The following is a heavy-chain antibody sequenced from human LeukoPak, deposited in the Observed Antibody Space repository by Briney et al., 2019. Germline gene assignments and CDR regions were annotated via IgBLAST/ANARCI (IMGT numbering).Heavy chain of an antibody. J-gene: IGHJ5*02. CDR1: GYTFTSYG. CDR3: AKTDAPSYALGSYYWFDP. Sequence: ASVKVSCKVSGYTFTSYGVSWVRQAPGQGLEWMGWLNPNSGGTNYAQKFQGRVTMTRDTSISTAYMELSRLRSDDTAVYYCAKTDAPSYALGSYYWFDPWGQGTRVAVSS. CDR2: LNPNSGGT. D-gene: IGHD3-10*01. V-gene: IGHV1-2*02.